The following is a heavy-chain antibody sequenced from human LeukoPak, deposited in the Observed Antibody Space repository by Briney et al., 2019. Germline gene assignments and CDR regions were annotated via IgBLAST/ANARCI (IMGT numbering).Heavy chain of an antibody. CDR1: GFPLRDYD. J-gene: IGHJ3*02. V-gene: IGHV3-11*06. Sequence: GRSLRLSSAVPGFPLRDYDMSWIGRAPGKGLGWGACIISGMRSNTDYAESVKGRFSISRDNPKSSLYLQMNSVRAEDTGVYYCAREGMITHGGVIVLDAFDIWGQGTMVTVSS. D-gene: IGHD3-16*02. CDR3: AREGMITHGGVIVLDAFDI. CDR2: IISGMRSNT.